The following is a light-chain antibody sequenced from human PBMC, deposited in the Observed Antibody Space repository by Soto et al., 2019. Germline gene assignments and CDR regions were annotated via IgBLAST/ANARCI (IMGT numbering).Light chain of an antibody. CDR1: QSVSTSY. J-gene: IGKJ5*01. CDR2: GAS. V-gene: IGKV3-20*01. Sequence: EIVLAQSPGTLSLSPGDRATLSCRASQSVSTSYLGWYQQKTGQAPRLLIYGASSRATGIPDRFSGSGSGTDFTLTISRLEPEDFAVYYCQQYGVSPITFGQGTRLEIK. CDR3: QQYGVSPIT.